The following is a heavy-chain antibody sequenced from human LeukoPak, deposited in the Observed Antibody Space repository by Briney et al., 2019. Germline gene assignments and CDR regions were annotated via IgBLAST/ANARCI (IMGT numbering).Heavy chain of an antibody. J-gene: IGHJ5*02. CDR1: GLTFTSYY. CDR3: TYSYSSSSGWFDP. Sequence: ASVKVSCKASGLTFTSYYMHWVRQAPGQGLEWMGMINPGDGSTTYAQRFQGRVTMTRDTSTTTVYMELSSLRSDDTAVYYCTYSYSSSSGWFDPWGQGTLVTVSS. CDR2: INPGDGST. D-gene: IGHD6-6*01. V-gene: IGHV1-46*01.